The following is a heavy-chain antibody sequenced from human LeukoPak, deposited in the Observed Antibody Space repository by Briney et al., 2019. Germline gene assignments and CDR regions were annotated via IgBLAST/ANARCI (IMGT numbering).Heavy chain of an antibody. CDR2: ISVYNGDT. CDR1: GYTFDDSG. J-gene: IGHJ3*01. Sequence: ASVKVSCKASGYTFDDSGIIWVRQAPGQGLEWMGWISVYNGDTKYAQKLQGRVTLTTDTSTSTVYLELRNLKSDDTAVYFCARDSRYSGSLMGLGAAFDVWGQGTVVTVSS. D-gene: IGHD1-26*01. CDR3: ARDSRYSGSLMGLGAAFDV. V-gene: IGHV1-18*01.